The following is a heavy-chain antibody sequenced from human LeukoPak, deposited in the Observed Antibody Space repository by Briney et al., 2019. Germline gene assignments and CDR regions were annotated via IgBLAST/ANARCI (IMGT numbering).Heavy chain of an antibody. CDR2: ISTYNGNT. CDR3: ARGNSSIDAFDI. CDR1: GYTFTSYG. J-gene: IGHJ3*02. Sequence: ASVKVSCKASGYTFTSYGISWVRQAPGQGLEWMGWISTYNGNTNYAQKLQGRVTMTTDTSTSTGYMELRSLRSDDTAVYYCARGNSSIDAFDIWGQGTMVTVSS. V-gene: IGHV1-18*01. D-gene: IGHD2/OR15-2a*01.